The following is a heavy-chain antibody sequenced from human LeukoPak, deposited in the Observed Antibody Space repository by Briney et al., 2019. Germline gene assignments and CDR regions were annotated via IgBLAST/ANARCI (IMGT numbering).Heavy chain of an antibody. V-gene: IGHV3-74*01. CDR3: ARGRWYSDY. CDR1: GFTFNTYW. J-gene: IGHJ4*02. D-gene: IGHD1-26*01. CDR2: INSDGSSS. Sequence: GGSLRLSCAASGFTFNTYWMHWVRLAPGKGLVWVSRINSDGSSSTYADSVKGRFTISRDNAKNTLYLQMNSLRAEDTAVYYCARGRWYSDYWGQGILVTVSS.